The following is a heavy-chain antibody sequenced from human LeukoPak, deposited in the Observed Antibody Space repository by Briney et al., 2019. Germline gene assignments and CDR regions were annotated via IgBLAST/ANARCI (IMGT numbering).Heavy chain of an antibody. CDR3: ARLLGYCGGDCAYYNYDMDV. D-gene: IGHD2-21*02. CDR2: IDPSDSYT. J-gene: IGHJ6*03. CDR1: GYRFSGYW. V-gene: IGHV5-10-1*01. Sequence: GESLKICCEASGYRFSGYWITWVRQMPGKGLEWMGRIDPSDSYTNYSPSFEGHVTMSVDKSINTAYLQWSSLKASDTAMYFCARLLGYCGGDCAYYNYDMDVWGKGTAVTVSS.